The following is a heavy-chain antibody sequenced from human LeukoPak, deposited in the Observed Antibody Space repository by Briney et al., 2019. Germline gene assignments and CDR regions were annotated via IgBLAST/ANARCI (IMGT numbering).Heavy chain of an antibody. J-gene: IGHJ4*02. CDR2: ISGSGGST. CDR1: GFTFSSYA. CDR3: AKGATNGYSYGSSFDY. V-gene: IGHV3-23*01. Sequence: GGSLRLFCAASGFTFSSYAMSWVRQAPGKGLEWVSAISGSGGSTYYADSVKRRFTISRDNSKNTLYLQMNSLRAEDTAVYYCAKGATNGYSYGSSFDYWGQGTLVTVSS. D-gene: IGHD5-18*01.